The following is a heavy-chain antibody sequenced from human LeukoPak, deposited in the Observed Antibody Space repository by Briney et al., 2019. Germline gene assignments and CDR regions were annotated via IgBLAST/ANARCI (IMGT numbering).Heavy chain of an antibody. CDR3: ARQECNGGSCYSRAIWFDP. J-gene: IGHJ5*02. D-gene: IGHD2-15*01. V-gene: IGHV4-39*01. Sequence: SETLSLTCNVSGGSISDTSYYWGWIRQPPGKGLEWIGSIYHTGTTYYSPSLKSRVTISVHTSKNQLSLKLSSVTAADTAVYYCARQECNGGSCYSRAIWFDPWGQGTLVTVSS. CDR2: IYHTGTT. CDR1: GGSISDTSYY.